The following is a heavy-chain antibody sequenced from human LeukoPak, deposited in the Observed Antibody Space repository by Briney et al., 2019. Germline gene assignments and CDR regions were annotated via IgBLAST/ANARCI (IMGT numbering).Heavy chain of an antibody. J-gene: IGHJ4*02. Sequence: PGGSLRLSCAASGFTFSSYWMHWVRQAPGKGLLWVSRINSDGSSTSYADSVKGRFTISRDNAKNTLYLQMNSLRAEDTAVYYCARDYGSGSYCMGYWGQGTLVTVSS. V-gene: IGHV3-74*01. CDR1: GFTFSSYW. D-gene: IGHD3-10*01. CDR3: ARDYGSGSYCMGY. CDR2: INSDGSST.